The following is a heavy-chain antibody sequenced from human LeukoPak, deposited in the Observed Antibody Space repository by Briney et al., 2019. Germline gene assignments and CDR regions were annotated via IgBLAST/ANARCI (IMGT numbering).Heavy chain of an antibody. CDR1: GYTFTNYG. V-gene: IGHV1-18*01. CDR3: ARGGAGTHDD. Sequence: ASVTVSCTASGYTFTNYGISWVRQAPGQGLEWMGWISVYNGNTNYAQKFQGRVTMTTDTSTSTAYMELRSLTSDDTAVYYCARGGAGTHDDWGQGTLVTVSS. J-gene: IGHJ4*02. CDR2: ISVYNGNT. D-gene: IGHD6-13*01.